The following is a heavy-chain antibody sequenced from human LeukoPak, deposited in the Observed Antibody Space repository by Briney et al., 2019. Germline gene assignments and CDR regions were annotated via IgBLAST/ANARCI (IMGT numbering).Heavy chain of an antibody. J-gene: IGHJ6*03. V-gene: IGHV3-21*01. CDR2: ISGSSSYI. D-gene: IGHD6-6*01. Sequence: GGSLRLSCAASGFTFSSYAMSWVRQAPGKGLEWVSAISGSSSYIYYADSVKGRFTISRDNAKNSLYLQMNSLRPEDKAVYYCARAHLSSSSTDYMDVWGKGTTVTVSS. CDR3: ARAHLSSSSTDYMDV. CDR1: GFTFSSYA.